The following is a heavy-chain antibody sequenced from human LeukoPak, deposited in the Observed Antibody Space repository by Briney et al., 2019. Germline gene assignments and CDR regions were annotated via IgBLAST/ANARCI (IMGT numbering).Heavy chain of an antibody. CDR2: INPNSGGT. J-gene: IGHJ4*02. Sequence: ASVKVSCKASGYTFTGYYMHWVRQAPGQGLEWTGWINPNSGGTNYAQKFQGRVAMTRDTSISTAYMELSRLRSDDAAVYYCARDRKAVAGRCLNYWGQGTLVTVSS. CDR1: GYTFTGYY. V-gene: IGHV1-2*02. CDR3: ARDRKAVAGRCLNY. D-gene: IGHD6-19*01.